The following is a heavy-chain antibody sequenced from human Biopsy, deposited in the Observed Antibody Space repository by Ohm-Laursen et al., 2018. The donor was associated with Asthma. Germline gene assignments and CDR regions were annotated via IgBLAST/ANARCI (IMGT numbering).Heavy chain of an antibody. CDR3: AKSSDYYDSTDYLDF. V-gene: IGHV3-9*01. Sequence: SLRLSCSASGFSFDDCAMHWVRQAPGKGLEWVSSISWNSGNIDYAVSVKGRFTISRDNAKNSLYLQMQSLRPEDTAFYYCAKSSDYYDSTDYLDFWGRGTLVTVSS. J-gene: IGHJ4*01. CDR2: ISWNSGNI. CDR1: GFSFDDCA. D-gene: IGHD3-22*01.